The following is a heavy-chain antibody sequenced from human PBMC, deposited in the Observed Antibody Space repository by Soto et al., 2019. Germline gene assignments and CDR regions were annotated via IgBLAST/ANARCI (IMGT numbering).Heavy chain of an antibody. CDR1: GYSINSGYY. Sequence: PSETLSLTCGVSGYSINSGYYWAWIRQSPGKGLGWIGSINHSGNTYYNPSLRSRLTISVDTSKNQLSLKLSSVTAADTAVYYCARSGDYYGAYIDYWGQGTLVTVSS. V-gene: IGHV4-38-2*01. J-gene: IGHJ4*02. CDR3: ARSGDYYGAYIDY. D-gene: IGHD4-17*01. CDR2: INHSGNT.